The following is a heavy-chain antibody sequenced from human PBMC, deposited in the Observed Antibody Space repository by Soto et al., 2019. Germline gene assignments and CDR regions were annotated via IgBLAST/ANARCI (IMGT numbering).Heavy chain of an antibody. CDR1: GFTFRNAW. V-gene: IGHV3-15*01. J-gene: IGHJ4*02. Sequence: GGSLRLSCAASGFTFRNAWMSWVRQGPGKGLEWVGQTDAGTIDYAAPVKGRFTISRDDSKNMLYLQMNSLKTEDTAVYYCTTVLYSNDYCGQRTLVTVPS. CDR2: TDAGTI. D-gene: IGHD3-16*01. CDR3: TTVLYSNDY.